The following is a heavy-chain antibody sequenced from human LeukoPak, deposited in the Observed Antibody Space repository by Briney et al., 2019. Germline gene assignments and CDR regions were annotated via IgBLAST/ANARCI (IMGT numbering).Heavy chain of an antibody. D-gene: IGHD1-26*01. J-gene: IGHJ4*02. CDR1: GDSISSALW. Sequence: SETLSLTCAVSGDSISSALWWNRVRQPPGKGLDWIGEISRDGSTKYNPSLKKRGTISKDNSKNQFSLKVNSVTAADTAVYYCTTSSGWYSLNSWGQGVLITVSS. V-gene: IGHV4-4*02. CDR2: ISRDGST. CDR3: TTSSGWYSLNS.